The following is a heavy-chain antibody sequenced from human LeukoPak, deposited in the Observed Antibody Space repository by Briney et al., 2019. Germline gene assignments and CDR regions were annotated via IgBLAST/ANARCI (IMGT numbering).Heavy chain of an antibody. CDR1: GYTLTELS. D-gene: IGHD6-19*01. J-gene: IGHJ4*02. CDR3: ATSIAVAGTFDY. CDR2: LDPEDGET. Sequence: AASVKVSCKVSGYTLTELSMHWVRQAPGKGLEWMGGLDPEDGETIYAQKFQGRVTMTEDTSTDTAYMELSSLRSEDTAVYYCATSIAVAGTFDYWGQGTLVTVSS. V-gene: IGHV1-24*01.